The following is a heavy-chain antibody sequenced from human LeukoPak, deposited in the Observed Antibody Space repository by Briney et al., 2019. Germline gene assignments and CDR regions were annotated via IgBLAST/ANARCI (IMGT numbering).Heavy chain of an antibody. V-gene: IGHV3-23*01. CDR1: GFTFSTYA. J-gene: IGHJ4*02. CDR3: AKDISQGYTYGFIEQDF. CDR2: ISGDDGST. D-gene: IGHD5-18*01. Sequence: GGSLRLSCAVSGFTFSTYAMSWVRQAPGKGLEWVSAISGDDGSTYYADSLKGRFTISRDNSKNTLYLQMNSLRAEDTAVYYCAKDISQGYTYGFIEQDFWGQGTPVTVSS.